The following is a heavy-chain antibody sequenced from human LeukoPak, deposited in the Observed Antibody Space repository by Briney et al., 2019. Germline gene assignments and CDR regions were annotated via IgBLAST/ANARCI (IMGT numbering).Heavy chain of an antibody. CDR1: GFTFSSFA. J-gene: IGHJ4*02. CDR2: ISYDGSNE. V-gene: IGHV3-30*04. Sequence: PGGSLRLSCAASGFTFSSFALHWVRQTPGEGLEWVALISYDGSNEYYADSVKGRFTISRDNPKNTLNLQMNSPRAEDTAVYYCARSYCSGLSCYLFDYWGQGTLVAVSS. D-gene: IGHD2-15*01. CDR3: ARSYCSGLSCYLFDY.